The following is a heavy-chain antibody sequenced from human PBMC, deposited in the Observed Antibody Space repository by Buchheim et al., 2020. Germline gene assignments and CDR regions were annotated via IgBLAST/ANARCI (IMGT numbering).Heavy chain of an antibody. CDR2: INHSGGST. D-gene: IGHD3-10*01. CDR3: ARYLWFEESDLYYYYYNMDV. J-gene: IGHJ6*03. Sequence: QVQLVQSGAEVKKPGASVEVSCKASGYTFTSYYMHWVRQAPGQGLEWMGIINHSGGSTSYAQTFKGRVTMTRDNSKSTVYMELSSMRSEDTAVYYCARYLWFEESDLYYYYYNMDVWGKETT. V-gene: IGHV1-46*01. CDR1: GYTFTSYY.